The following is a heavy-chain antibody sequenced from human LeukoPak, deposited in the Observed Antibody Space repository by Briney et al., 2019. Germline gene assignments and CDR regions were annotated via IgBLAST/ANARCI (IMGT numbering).Heavy chain of an antibody. CDR2: ISTSGNYI. CDR1: GFTFSSYS. D-gene: IGHD3-10*01. CDR3: AEDETSTGIDH. V-gene: IGHV3-21*01. J-gene: IGHJ4*02. Sequence: GGSLRLSCAASGFTFSSYSMNWVRQVPGKGLEWVSSISTSGNYIYYADSVKGRFTISRDNSKNTLYLQMNSLRVEDTAIYYCAEDETSTGIDHWGQGTLVTVSS.